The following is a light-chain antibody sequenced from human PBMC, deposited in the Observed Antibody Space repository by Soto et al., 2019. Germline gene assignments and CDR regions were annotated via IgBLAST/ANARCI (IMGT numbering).Light chain of an antibody. Sequence: EILLTQSPSTLSLSAGERATLSCGASQSVRSHLAWYQQKPGQAPRLLIYGASNRATGIPDRLSGSGSGTDFTLTISRLDPEDFAVYYCQQYGSSGTFGQGTKVDIK. CDR1: QSVRSH. CDR3: QQYGSSGT. CDR2: GAS. V-gene: IGKV3-20*01. J-gene: IGKJ1*01.